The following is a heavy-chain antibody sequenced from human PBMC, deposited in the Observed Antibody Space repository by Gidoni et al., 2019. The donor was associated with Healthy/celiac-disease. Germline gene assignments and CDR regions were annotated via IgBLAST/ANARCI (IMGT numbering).Heavy chain of an antibody. CDR3: AKEGHSSSWYFYYYYMDV. Sequence: QVPLVESGGGVVQPGRSLRLSSAAPVFTFSSYGMHWVRQGPGKGVEWVAVISYDGSNKYYADSVKGRFTISRDNSKNTLYLQMNSLRAEDTAVYYCAKEGHSSSWYFYYYYMDVWGKGTTVTVSS. CDR1: VFTFSSYG. CDR2: ISYDGSNK. V-gene: IGHV3-30*18. D-gene: IGHD6-13*01. J-gene: IGHJ6*03.